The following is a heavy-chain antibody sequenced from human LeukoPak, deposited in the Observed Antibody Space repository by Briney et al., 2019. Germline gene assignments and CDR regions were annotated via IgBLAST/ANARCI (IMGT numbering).Heavy chain of an antibody. CDR3: ARNTYDAFDI. CDR1: GFTFDDYA. V-gene: IGHV3-9*01. J-gene: IGHJ3*02. Sequence: GRSLGLSCAASGFTFDDYAMHWVRQAPGKGLEWVSGISWNSGSIGYADSVKGRFTISRDNAKNSLYLQMNSLRAEDTALYYCARNTYDAFDIWGQGTMVTVSS. CDR2: ISWNSGSI. D-gene: IGHD2-8*01.